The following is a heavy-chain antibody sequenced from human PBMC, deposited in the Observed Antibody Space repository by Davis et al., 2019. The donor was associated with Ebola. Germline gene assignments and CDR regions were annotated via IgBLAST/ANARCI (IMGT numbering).Heavy chain of an antibody. CDR2: IKEDGSEK. CDR3: ARPDRSLRATPGF. Sequence: GESLKISCAPSGIRFSDYWMSWVRQTPGKGLEWVANIKEDGSEKYYVDSVKGRFTISRDNAEKSLYLQMNSLRVEDTAVYYCARPDRSLRATPGFWGRGTLVTVSS. CDR1: GIRFSDYW. D-gene: IGHD1-14*01. J-gene: IGHJ4*02. V-gene: IGHV3-7*01.